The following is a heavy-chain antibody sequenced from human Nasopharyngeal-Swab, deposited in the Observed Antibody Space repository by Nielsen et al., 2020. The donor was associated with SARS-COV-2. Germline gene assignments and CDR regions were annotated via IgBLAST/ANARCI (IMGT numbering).Heavy chain of an antibody. CDR2: INSDGSST. Sequence: GESLKISCAASGFTFSSYWMHWVRQAPGKGLVWVSRINSDGSSTSYADSVKGRFTISGDNAKNTLYLQMNSLRAEDTAVYYCAIISHDYGDFFDYWGQGTLVTVSS. D-gene: IGHD4-17*01. J-gene: IGHJ4*02. V-gene: IGHV3-74*01. CDR3: AIISHDYGDFFDY. CDR1: GFTFSSYW.